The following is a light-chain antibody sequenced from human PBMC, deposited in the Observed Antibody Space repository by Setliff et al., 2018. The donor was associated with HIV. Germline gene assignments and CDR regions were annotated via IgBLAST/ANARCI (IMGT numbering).Light chain of an antibody. V-gene: IGLV2-23*02. J-gene: IGLJ1*01. CDR1: NSDVGSYNL. CDR3: CSYAGSSTYV. Sequence: QSVLTQPASVSGSPGQSITISCTGTNSDVGSYNLVSWYQQHPGKAPKLMIYEVSKRPSGVSNRFSGSKSGNTASLTISGLQAEDEADYYCCSYAGSSTYVFGTGTKSPS. CDR2: EVS.